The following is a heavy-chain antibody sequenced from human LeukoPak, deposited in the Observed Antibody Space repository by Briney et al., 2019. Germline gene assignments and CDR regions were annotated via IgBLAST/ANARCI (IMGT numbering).Heavy chain of an antibody. CDR1: RFTFDEYA. Sequence: GGSLRLSCAASRFTFDEYAMHWVRQAPGKGLEGVSGISWNSGSIGYADSVKGRFTISRDNAKNSLYLQMNSLSAEDTALYYCAKDIGWDSRSYYFDFWGQGTLVTVSS. J-gene: IGHJ4*02. CDR3: AKDIGWDSRSYYFDF. V-gene: IGHV3-9*01. CDR2: ISWNSGSI. D-gene: IGHD3-22*01.